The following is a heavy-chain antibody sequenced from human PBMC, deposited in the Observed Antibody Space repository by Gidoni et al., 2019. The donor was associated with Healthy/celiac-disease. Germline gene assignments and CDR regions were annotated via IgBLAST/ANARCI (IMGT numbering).Heavy chain of an antibody. D-gene: IGHD5-12*01. V-gene: IGHV3-30-3*01. Sequence: QVQLVESGGGVVQPGRSLRLSCAASGFTFSSYAMHWVRQAPGKGLEWVAVISYDGSNKYYADSVKGRFTISRDNSKNTLYLQMNSLRAEDTAVYYCARDAFGNRDIVATIPVYWGQGTLVTVSS. CDR2: ISYDGSNK. CDR1: GFTFSSYA. J-gene: IGHJ4*02. CDR3: ARDAFGNRDIVATIPVY.